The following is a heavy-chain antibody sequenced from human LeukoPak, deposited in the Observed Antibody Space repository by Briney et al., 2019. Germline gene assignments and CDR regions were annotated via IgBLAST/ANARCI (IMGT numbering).Heavy chain of an antibody. CDR1: GGSISSTIYY. J-gene: IGHJ3*02. Sequence: SETLSLTCTVSGGSISSTIYYWSWIRQPPGKGLEWIGYIYYSGSTNYNPSLKSRVTISVDTSKNQFSLKLSSVTAADTAVYYCACLTTADAFDIWGQGTMVTVSS. CDR3: ACLTTADAFDI. D-gene: IGHD3-22*01. CDR2: IYYSGST. V-gene: IGHV4-61*01.